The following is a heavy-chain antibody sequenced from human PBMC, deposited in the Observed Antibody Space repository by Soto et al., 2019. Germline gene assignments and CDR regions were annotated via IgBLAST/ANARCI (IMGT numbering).Heavy chain of an antibody. CDR2: IYYSGST. CDR3: ARDRDGVARDYYYYGMDV. Sequence: SETLSLTCTVSGGSISSGGYYWSWIRQHPGKGLEWIGYIYYSGSTYYNPSLKSRVTISVDTSKNQFSLKLSSVTAADTAVYYCARDRDGVARDYYYYGMDVWGQGTTVTVSS. V-gene: IGHV4-31*03. D-gene: IGHD2-8*01. CDR1: GGSISSGGYY. J-gene: IGHJ6*02.